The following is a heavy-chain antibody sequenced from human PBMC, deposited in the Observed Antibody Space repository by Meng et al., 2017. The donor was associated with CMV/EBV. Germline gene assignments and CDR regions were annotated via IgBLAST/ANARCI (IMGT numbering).Heavy chain of an antibody. CDR3: AREGVVVEPAALTSGDAFDI. Sequence: ASVKVSCKASGYTFTGYYMHWVRQAPGQGLEWMGWINPNSGGTNYAQKFQGRVTMTRDTSISTAYMELSRLRSDDTAVYYCAREGVVVEPAALTSGDAFDIWGQGTMVTVSS. CDR1: GYTFTGYY. D-gene: IGHD2-2*01. V-gene: IGHV1-2*02. J-gene: IGHJ3*02. CDR2: INPNSGGT.